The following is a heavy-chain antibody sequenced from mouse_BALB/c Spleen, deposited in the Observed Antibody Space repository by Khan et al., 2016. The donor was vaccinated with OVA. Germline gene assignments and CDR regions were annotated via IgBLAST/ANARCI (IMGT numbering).Heavy chain of an antibody. CDR3: ARGGGRGGVFDC. CDR2: IYPGSGNS. J-gene: IGHJ2*01. Sequence: QVQLQQSGPELVKPGASVKISCKASGYTFTDYIISWVKQRTGQGLEWVGEIYPGSGNSFYNEKFKGKATLTADKSSNTAYMQLSSLTSEDSAVFCWARGGGRGGVFDCWGQGTALTVSS. D-gene: IGHD6-1*01. V-gene: IGHV1-77*01. CDR1: GYTFTDYI.